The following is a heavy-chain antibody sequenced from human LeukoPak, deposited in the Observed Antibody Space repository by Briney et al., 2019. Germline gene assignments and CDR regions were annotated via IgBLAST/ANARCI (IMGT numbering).Heavy chain of an antibody. CDR2: INHSGST. CDR1: GGSFSGYY. CDR3: ARGDYYDSSGYYPAFDI. J-gene: IGHJ3*02. Sequence: PSETLSLTCAVYGGSFSGYYWSWIRQPPGKGLEWIGEINHSGSTKYNPSLKSRVTISVDTSKNQFSLKLRSVTAADTAVYYCARGDYYDSSGYYPAFDIWGQGTMVTVSS. D-gene: IGHD3-22*01. V-gene: IGHV4-34*01.